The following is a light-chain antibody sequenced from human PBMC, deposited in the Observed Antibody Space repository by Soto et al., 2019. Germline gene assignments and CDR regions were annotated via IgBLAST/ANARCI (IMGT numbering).Light chain of an antibody. CDR3: PQFSSHSAT. CDR2: KAS. V-gene: IGKV1-5*03. J-gene: IGKJ2*01. CDR1: QSISKW. Sequence: DIQMTQSPSTLSASVGDRVTITCRASQSISKWLAWYQHKPGQAPKLLIYKASVLESGVPSRFSGNGSATDFTLYINSLQPDDFAPYYCPQFSSHSATLGQGTKLEIK.